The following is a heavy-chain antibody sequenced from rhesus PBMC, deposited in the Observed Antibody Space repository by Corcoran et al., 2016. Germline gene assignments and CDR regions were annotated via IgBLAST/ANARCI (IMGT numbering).Heavy chain of an antibody. V-gene: IGHV1-156*01. Sequence: EVQLVQSGAEVKKPGASVKVSCKVSGYTFTELPMHWVRQAPGKGLEGRGSVSPVKEKKIHAEKCQGRVTMTEETSTDTAYMELSSLRSEDTAVYYCARARGLYNSLDVWGRGVLVTVSP. J-gene: IGHJ5-2*02. CDR2: VSPVKEKK. D-gene: IGHD2-39*01. CDR1: GYTFTELP. CDR3: ARARGLYNSLDV.